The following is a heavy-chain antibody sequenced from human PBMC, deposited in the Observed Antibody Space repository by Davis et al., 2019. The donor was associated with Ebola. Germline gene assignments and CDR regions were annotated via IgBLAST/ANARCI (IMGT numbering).Heavy chain of an antibody. J-gene: IGHJ5*02. D-gene: IGHD6-13*01. CDR1: GGSISSSSYY. Sequence: SETLSLTCNVSGGSISSSSYYWGWIRQPPGKGLEWIGRIYYSGSTYYNPSLKSRVTISVDTSKNQFSLKLSSVTAADTAVYYCARLYSSSWLSVFDPWGQGTLVTVSS. CDR2: IYYSGST. V-gene: IGHV4-39*01. CDR3: ARLYSSSWLSVFDP.